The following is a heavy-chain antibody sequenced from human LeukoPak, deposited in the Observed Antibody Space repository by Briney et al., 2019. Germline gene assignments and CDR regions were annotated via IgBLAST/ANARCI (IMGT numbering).Heavy chain of an antibody. J-gene: IGHJ4*02. V-gene: IGHV4-4*07. CDR3: AREYGALDY. D-gene: IGHD4-17*01. Sequence: SETLSLTCIVSGGSISGFYWSWIRRPAPKGLERIGRIYPSGGTNYNPSLKSRVTMSTDTSKTQFSLKLRSVTAADTAIYYRAREYGALDYWGQGTLVTVSS. CDR1: GGSISGFY. CDR2: IYPSGGT.